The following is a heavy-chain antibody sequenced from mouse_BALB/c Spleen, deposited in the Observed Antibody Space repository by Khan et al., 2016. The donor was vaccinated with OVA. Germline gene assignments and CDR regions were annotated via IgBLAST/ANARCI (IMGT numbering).Heavy chain of an antibody. D-gene: IGHD4-1*01. CDR2: ISSDGTYT. J-gene: IGHJ3*01. CDR1: GFTFSNYG. CDR3: TSHVTGSVAY. Sequence: DVQLVESGGDLVKPGGSLKLSCAASGFTFSNYGMSWVRQTPDKSLEWVATISSDGTYTYYPDSVKGRFTISRNNAKNTLYLQMSSQKTEDTAMYYCTSHVTGSVAYWGRGTLVTVTA. V-gene: IGHV5-6*01.